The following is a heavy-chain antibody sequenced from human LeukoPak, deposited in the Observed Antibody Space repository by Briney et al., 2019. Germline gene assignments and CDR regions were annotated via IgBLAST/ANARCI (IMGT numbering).Heavy chain of an antibody. Sequence: ASVKVSCKTSGDTFSTYTISWVRQAPGQGLEWMGRIIPLLAIANYTQKFQGRVTITADKSTSTAFMELSSLRSEDTAVYYCARGRKLLWFGELISEWDYWGQGTLVTVSS. CDR2: IIPLLAIA. D-gene: IGHD3-10*01. J-gene: IGHJ4*02. CDR3: ARGRKLLWFGELISEWDY. V-gene: IGHV1-69*02. CDR1: GDTFSTYT.